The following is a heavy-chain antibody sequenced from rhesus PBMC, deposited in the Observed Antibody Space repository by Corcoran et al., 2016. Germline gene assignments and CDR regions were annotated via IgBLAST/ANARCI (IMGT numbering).Heavy chain of an antibody. Sequence: VPRPGSGPGLVQPSETLSLPCSVSRGSFTDYDYSLRDCHTPGMWLARGEGLEWTGNVKGKRTVTDKDPNIRGRVTITKDTSKNRLCLKLNAVTAAATAVCFWSRGPGARYVEYWGQGVLVTVSS. CDR3: SRGPGARYVEY. J-gene: IGHJ4*01. CDR1: RGSFTDYDY. D-gene: IGHD1-1-1*01. CDR2: VKGKRTVT. V-gene: IGHV4S9*01.